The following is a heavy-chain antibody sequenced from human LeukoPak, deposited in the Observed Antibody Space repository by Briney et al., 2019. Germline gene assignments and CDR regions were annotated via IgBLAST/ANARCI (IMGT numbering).Heavy chain of an antibody. Sequence: KPSETLSLTCTVSGGSIRSNYWSWIRQPPGKGLEWIGYIYHSGSTNYNPSLNSRVTISVDTSKNEFSLKLSSVTAADTAVCYCARVMGDGYKRAFDYWGQGTLVTVSS. CDR1: GGSIRSNY. J-gene: IGHJ4*02. CDR2: IYHSGST. D-gene: IGHD5-24*01. V-gene: IGHV4-59*01. CDR3: ARVMGDGYKRAFDY.